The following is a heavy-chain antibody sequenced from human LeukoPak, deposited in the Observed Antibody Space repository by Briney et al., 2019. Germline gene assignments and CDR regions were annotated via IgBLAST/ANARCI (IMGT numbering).Heavy chain of an antibody. J-gene: IGHJ5*02. Sequence: SETLSLTCTVSGVSISSGDYYWSWIRQPPGKGLEWIGYIYYSGSTYYNPSLKSRVIISVDTSKNQFSLKLSSVTAADTAVYYCAGEGLGLGINWFDPWGQGTLVTVSS. CDR3: AGEGLGLGINWFDP. CDR1: GVSISSGDYY. V-gene: IGHV4-30-4*01. CDR2: IYYSGST. D-gene: IGHD1-14*01.